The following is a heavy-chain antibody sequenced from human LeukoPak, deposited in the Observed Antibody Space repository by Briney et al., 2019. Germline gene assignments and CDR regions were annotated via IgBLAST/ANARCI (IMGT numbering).Heavy chain of an antibody. V-gene: IGHV3-11*01. CDR2: INIDGTNT. CDR1: GFTFSDNY. J-gene: IGHJ5*02. CDR3: ATDGAGFDT. Sequence: GGSLRLSCAASGFTFSDNYKSWICQGPAQGMEWLSYINIDGTNTHYADSVKGRFTISSDNAKKPLYLEMNNLRAEDTAVYYCATDGAGFDTWGQGVLVTVSS.